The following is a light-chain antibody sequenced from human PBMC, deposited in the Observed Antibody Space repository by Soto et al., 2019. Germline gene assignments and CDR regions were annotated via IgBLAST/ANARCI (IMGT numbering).Light chain of an antibody. V-gene: IGLV1-51*02. Sequence: TQPPPETAAPAQKEPTVSAGRRDKVRYYYVSRYQQLPGTAPNLLIYENNKRPSGIPDRFSGSKSGTSATLGITGLQTGDEADYYCGTWDSSLSEAGGSYVFGNGTKGTV. CDR2: ENN. CDR1: RDKVRYYY. CDR3: GTWDSSLSEAGGSYV. J-gene: IGLJ1*01.